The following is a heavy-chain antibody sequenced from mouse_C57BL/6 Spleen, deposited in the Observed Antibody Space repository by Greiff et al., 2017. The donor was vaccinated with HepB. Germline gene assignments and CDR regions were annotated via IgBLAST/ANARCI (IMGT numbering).Heavy chain of an antibody. J-gene: IGHJ2*01. CDR3: ARLLRSYYFDY. Sequence: VQLQQPGAELVRPGTSVKLSCKASGYTFTSYWMHWVKQRPGQGLEWIGVIDPSDSYTNYNQKFKGKATLTVDTSSSTAYMQLSSLTSEDSAFYYCARLLRSYYFDYWGQGTTLTVSS. CDR1: GYTFTSYW. V-gene: IGHV1-59*01. D-gene: IGHD1-1*01. CDR2: IDPSDSYT.